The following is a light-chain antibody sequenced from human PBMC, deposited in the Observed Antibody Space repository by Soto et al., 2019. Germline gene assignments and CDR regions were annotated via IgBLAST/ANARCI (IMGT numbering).Light chain of an antibody. V-gene: IGKV3-20*01. CDR1: QSISGTY. CDR2: SAS. Sequence: DTVLTQSPGTLSLTSLEIATLSFMPSQSISGTYLAWYQQKPGQSPRLLIYSASTRAPGIPDRFSGSGSGTDFTLTISRLEPEDFAVYYCQQYGSSPAWTFGQGTKV. CDR3: QQYGSSPAWT. J-gene: IGKJ1*01.